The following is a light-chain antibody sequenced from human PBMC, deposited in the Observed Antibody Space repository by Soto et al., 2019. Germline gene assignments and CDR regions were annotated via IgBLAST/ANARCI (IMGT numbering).Light chain of an antibody. Sequence: EIVLTQSPGTLSLSPGERATLSCRASQSVGSDYLGWYQQKPGQAPRLLIFAASKRAAGIPDRFSGSGSGSDFTLTISRLEPEDFAVYFCQQYGTSPWTFGQGTKVEIK. J-gene: IGKJ1*01. CDR1: QSVGSDY. CDR2: AAS. CDR3: QQYGTSPWT. V-gene: IGKV3-20*01.